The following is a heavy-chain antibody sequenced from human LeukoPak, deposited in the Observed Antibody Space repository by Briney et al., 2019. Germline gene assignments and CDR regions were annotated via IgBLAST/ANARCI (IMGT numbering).Heavy chain of an antibody. D-gene: IGHD3-10*01. CDR2: VVPIYDAP. V-gene: IGHV1-69*05. CDR3: ARGSEWVYGSARGWFDP. Sequence: ASVKVSCKASGGTFSTFFISWVRQAPGQGLEWMGGVVPIYDAPNYARKFQGRVTMTTDESTNTAYMELSSLRSEDTAVYYCARGSEWVYGSARGWFDPWGQGTLVTVSS. J-gene: IGHJ5*02. CDR1: GGTFSTFF.